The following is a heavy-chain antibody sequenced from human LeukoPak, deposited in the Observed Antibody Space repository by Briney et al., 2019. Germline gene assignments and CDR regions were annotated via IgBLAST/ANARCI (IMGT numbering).Heavy chain of an antibody. CDR3: ARGPTVTTELDY. V-gene: IGHV1-69*06. Sequence: SVMVSCKASGGTFSSYAISWVRQAPGQGLEWMGGIIPIFGTANYAQKFQGRVTITADKSTSTAYMELSSLRSEDTAVYYCARGPTVTTELDYWGQGTLVTVSS. CDR2: IIPIFGTA. J-gene: IGHJ4*02. CDR1: GGTFSSYA. D-gene: IGHD4-17*01.